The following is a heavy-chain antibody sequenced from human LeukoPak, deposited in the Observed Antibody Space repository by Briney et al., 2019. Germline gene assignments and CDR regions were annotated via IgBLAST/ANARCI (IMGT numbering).Heavy chain of an antibody. V-gene: IGHV4-38-2*01. CDR3: ARYILRGFDY. CDR2: IYHTGSA. CDR1: GYSFTSGHY. Sequence: SETLSLTCSVSGYSFTSGHYWGWIRQPPGKGLEWIANIYHTGSAHYNPSLKSRVTISVDTPKNQFSLKLSSVTAADTAVYYCARYILRGFDYWGQGTLVTVSS. D-gene: IGHD2-15*01. J-gene: IGHJ4*02.